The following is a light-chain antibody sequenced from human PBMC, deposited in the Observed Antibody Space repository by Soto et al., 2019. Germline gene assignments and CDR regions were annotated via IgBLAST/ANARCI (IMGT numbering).Light chain of an antibody. J-gene: IGKJ2*01. CDR2: GAS. CDR1: QSVSSN. V-gene: IGKV3-15*01. Sequence: EIVMTQSPVTLSVSPGERATLSCRASQSVSSNLAWYQQKPGQAPRLLIYGASTRATGIPARFSASGSGTEFTLTISSLQSEDFAVYYCQQYESWPYTFGQGTKLEIK. CDR3: QQYESWPYT.